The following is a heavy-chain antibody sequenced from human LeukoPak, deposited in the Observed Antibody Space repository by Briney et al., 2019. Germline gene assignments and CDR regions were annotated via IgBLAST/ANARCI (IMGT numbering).Heavy chain of an antibody. CDR1: GGSISSGSDY. CDR2: IYTSGST. V-gene: IGHV4-61*02. CDR3: AKIGYYYGPDY. D-gene: IGHD3-10*01. Sequence: PSETLSLTCTVSGGSISSGSDYWSWIRQPAGKGLEWIGRIYTSGSTNYNPSLKSRVTISVDTSKNQFSLKLSSVTAADTAVYYCAKIGYYYGPDYWGQGTLVTVSS. J-gene: IGHJ4*02.